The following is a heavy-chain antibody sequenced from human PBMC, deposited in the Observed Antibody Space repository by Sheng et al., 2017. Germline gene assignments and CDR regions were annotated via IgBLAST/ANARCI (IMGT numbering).Heavy chain of an antibody. V-gene: IGHV3-48*03. CDR2: ISSSGSTI. D-gene: IGHD3-22*01. CDR3: ARVGYYYGIGAFDI. J-gene: IGHJ3*02. CDR1: GFTFSSYE. Sequence: EVQLVESGGGLVQPGGSLRLSCAASGFTFSSYEMNWVRQAPGKGLEWVSYISSSGSTIYYADSVKGRFTISRDNAKNSLYLQMNSLRAEDTAVYYCARVGYYYGIGAFDIWGQGTMVTVSS.